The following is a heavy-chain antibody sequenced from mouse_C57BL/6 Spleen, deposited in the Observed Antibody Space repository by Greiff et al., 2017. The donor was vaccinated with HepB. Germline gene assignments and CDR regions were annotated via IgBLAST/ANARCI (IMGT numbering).Heavy chain of an antibody. Sequence: EVQLVESGGGLVKPGGSLKLSCAASGFTFSDYGMHWVRQAPEKGLEWVAYISSGSSTIYYADTVKGRFTISRDNAKNTLFLQMTSLMSEDTAMYYCARKITTVVPIDYRGHGASVTAST. J-gene: IGHJ4*01. D-gene: IGHD1-1*01. CDR1: GFTFSDYG. CDR3: ARKITTVVPIDY. CDR2: ISSGSSTI. V-gene: IGHV5-17*01.